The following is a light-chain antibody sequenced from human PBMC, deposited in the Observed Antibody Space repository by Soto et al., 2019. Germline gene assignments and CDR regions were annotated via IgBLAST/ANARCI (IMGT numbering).Light chain of an antibody. CDR1: SSDVGGYNY. J-gene: IGLJ1*01. CDR2: EVS. CDR3: SSYTSSSNLPYV. Sequence: SALTQPPSASGSPGQSVTISCTGTSSDVGGYNYVSWYQQHPGKAPKLMIYEVSNRPSGVSNRFSGSKSGNTASLTISGLQAEDEADYYCSSYTSSSNLPYVFGTGTKVT. V-gene: IGLV2-14*01.